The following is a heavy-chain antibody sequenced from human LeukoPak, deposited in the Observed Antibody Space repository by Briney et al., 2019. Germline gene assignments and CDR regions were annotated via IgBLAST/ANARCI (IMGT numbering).Heavy chain of an antibody. CDR1: GFTFSNYW. CDR2: IKQDGSDK. V-gene: IGHV3-7*01. CDR3: ARAYWATVPLDS. J-gene: IGHJ4*02. Sequence: GGSLRLSCAASGFTFSNYWMNWVRQAPGKGLEWVANIKQDGSDKYYVDSVKGRFTISRDNAKNSPYLQLNSLRAEDTAVYYCARAYWATVPLDSWGQGTLVTVSS. D-gene: IGHD2-8*02.